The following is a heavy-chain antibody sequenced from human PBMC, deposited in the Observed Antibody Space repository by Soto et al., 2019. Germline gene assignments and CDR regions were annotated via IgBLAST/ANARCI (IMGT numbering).Heavy chain of an antibody. D-gene: IGHD3-22*01. V-gene: IGHV4-34*01. CDR3: ARAKTTGFYYDSSGYRGHCWFDT. Sequence: PSETLSLTCAVYGGSFGGYYWSWIRQPPGKGLEWIREINHSGSTNYNPSLKSRFTISVDTSKNQFSLKLSPVTAADTSVYYCARAKTTGFYYDSSGYRGHCWFDTCSQGTLITVS. CDR2: INHSGST. CDR1: GGSFGGYY. J-gene: IGHJ5*02.